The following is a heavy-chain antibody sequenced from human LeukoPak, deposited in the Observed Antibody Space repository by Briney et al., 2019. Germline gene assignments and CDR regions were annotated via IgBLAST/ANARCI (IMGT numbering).Heavy chain of an antibody. CDR1: GGSISSSTYY. V-gene: IGHV4-39*01. D-gene: IGHD2-15*01. CDR3: ARSTQAARHRYYYYYGMDV. Sequence: PSETLSLTCTVSGGSISSSTYYWGWIRQPPGKGLEWIGSIYYSGITYYNPSLKSRVTISVDTSKNQFSLKLSSVTPADTTVYYCARSTQAARHRYYYYYGMDVWGQGTTVTVSS. J-gene: IGHJ6*02. CDR2: IYYSGIT.